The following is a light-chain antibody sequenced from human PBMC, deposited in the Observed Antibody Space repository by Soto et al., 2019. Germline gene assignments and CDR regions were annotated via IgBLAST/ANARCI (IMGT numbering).Light chain of an antibody. CDR3: QQYNKWPGT. CDR1: QSISTD. V-gene: IGKV3-15*01. Sequence: DIAMTQSPATLSVSPGERASLXCRASQSISTDFVWYQQMTCQARRLLIYGASIRAHGSPARFSGSGSGTDFTRTISSLQSEDFGVYYGQQYNKWPGTFGQGTKVDIK. CDR2: GAS. J-gene: IGKJ1*01.